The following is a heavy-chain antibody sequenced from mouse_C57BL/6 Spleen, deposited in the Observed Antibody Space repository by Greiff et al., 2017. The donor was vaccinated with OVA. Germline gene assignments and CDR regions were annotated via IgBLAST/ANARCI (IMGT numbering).Heavy chain of an antibody. V-gene: IGHV5-17*01. Sequence: EVQGVESGGGLVKPGGSLKLSCAASGFTFSDYGMHWVRQAPEKGLEWVAYISSGSSTIYYADTVKGRFTISRDNAKNTLFLQMTSLRSEDTAMYYCARAGPAWFAYWGQGTLVTVSA. CDR1: GFTFSDYG. CDR3: ARAGPAWFAY. CDR2: ISSGSSTI. J-gene: IGHJ3*01. D-gene: IGHD3-3*01.